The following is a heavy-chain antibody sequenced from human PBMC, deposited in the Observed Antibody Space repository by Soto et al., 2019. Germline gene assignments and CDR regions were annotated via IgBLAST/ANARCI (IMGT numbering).Heavy chain of an antibody. J-gene: IGHJ4*02. D-gene: IGHD2-15*01. Sequence: SETLSLTCAVSGGSIISGGYSWSWIRQPQGKGLEWIGYIYSGTTHYNPSLESRVTIAMDRSKNQVSLSLKSVTAADTAVYYCAREDSGAFFDFWGQGTLVTVSS. CDR2: IYSGTT. CDR1: GGSIISGGYS. CDR3: AREDSGAFFDF. V-gene: IGHV4-30-2*01.